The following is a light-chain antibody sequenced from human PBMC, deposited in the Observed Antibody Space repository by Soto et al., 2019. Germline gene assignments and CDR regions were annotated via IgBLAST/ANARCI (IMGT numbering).Light chain of an antibody. CDR3: GTWDSSLSAGPYV. Sequence: QSALTQPPSVSAAPGQKVTISCSGSSSNIGNNYVSWYQQLPGTAPKLLIYENNKRPSGIPDRFSGSKSGTSATLGITGLQTGDEADYYCGTWDSSLSAGPYVFGTGTKLTVL. CDR2: ENN. CDR1: SSNIGNNY. V-gene: IGLV1-51*02. J-gene: IGLJ1*01.